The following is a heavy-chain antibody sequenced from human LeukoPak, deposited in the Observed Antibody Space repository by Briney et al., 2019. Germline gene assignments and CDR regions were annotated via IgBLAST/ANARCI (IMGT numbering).Heavy chain of an antibody. CDR3: ARARNDYDTSSFSALDY. CDR1: GFTFSSYG. V-gene: IGHV3-33*01. J-gene: IGHJ4*02. CDR2: IWYDGGNI. Sequence: QAGRSLRLSCAASGFTFSSYGMHWVRQAPGKGLEWLAVIWYDGGNIYYADPVKGRFAISRDNSKNTLYLQINSLRAEDTAVYYCARARNDYDTSSFSALDYWGQGTLVTVSS. D-gene: IGHD3-22*01.